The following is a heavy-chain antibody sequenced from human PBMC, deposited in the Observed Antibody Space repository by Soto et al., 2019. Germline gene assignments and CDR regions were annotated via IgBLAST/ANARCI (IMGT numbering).Heavy chain of an antibody. V-gene: IGHV5-51*01. D-gene: IGHD2-8*01. J-gene: IGHJ3*01. Sequence: GESLKISCKGSDYTFAAYWIGWVRQLPGKGPEWMGIVNPGDSETRYSPSFQGQVTISADKSINTAYLQWSSLKASDTAMYYCARADCTNGVCYHFYDFWGQGTMVTVSS. CDR1: DYTFAAYW. CDR2: VNPGDSET. CDR3: ARADCTNGVCYHFYDF.